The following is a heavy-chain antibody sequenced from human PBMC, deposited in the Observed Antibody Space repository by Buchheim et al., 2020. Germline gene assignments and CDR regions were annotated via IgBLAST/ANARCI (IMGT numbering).Heavy chain of an antibody. Sequence: QVQLQESGPGLVKPSETLSLTCTVSGGSISSYYWSWIRQPPGKGLEWIGYIYYSGSTNYNPSLKSRVTISVDTSKNQFSLQLSSVTAADTAVYYCARAGYDFWSGYYTSDYYYGMDVWGQGTT. D-gene: IGHD3-3*01. CDR2: IYYSGST. CDR3: ARAGYDFWSGYYTSDYYYGMDV. J-gene: IGHJ6*02. CDR1: GGSISSYY. V-gene: IGHV4-59*01.